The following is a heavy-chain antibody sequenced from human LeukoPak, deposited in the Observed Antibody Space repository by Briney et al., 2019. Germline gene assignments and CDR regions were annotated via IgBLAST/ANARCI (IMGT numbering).Heavy chain of an antibody. CDR3: ARDRLGYCSGGSCYRFDY. D-gene: IGHD2-15*01. Sequence: GGSLRLSCAASGFTFSSYSMNWVRQAPGKGLEWVSHITSSSNIYYADSVKGRFTISRDNAKNSLYLQMNSLRAEDTAVYYCARDRLGYCSGGSCYRFDYWGQGTLVTVSS. CDR1: GFTFSSYS. V-gene: IGHV3-21*05. J-gene: IGHJ4*02. CDR2: ITSSSNI.